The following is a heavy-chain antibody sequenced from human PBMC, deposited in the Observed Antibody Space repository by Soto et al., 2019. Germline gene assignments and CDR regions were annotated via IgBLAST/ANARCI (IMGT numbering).Heavy chain of an antibody. V-gene: IGHV3-48*02. CDR2: ISSSSSTL. CDR3: ARDPAPRYYYDSSGPGAFDI. Sequence: GGSLRLSCAASGFTFSSYSMNWVRQAPGKGLEWVSYISSSSSTLYYADSVKGRFTISRDNAKNSLYLQMNSLRDEDTAVYYCARDPAPRYYYDSSGPGAFDIWGQGTMVTVSS. J-gene: IGHJ3*02. CDR1: GFTFSSYS. D-gene: IGHD3-22*01.